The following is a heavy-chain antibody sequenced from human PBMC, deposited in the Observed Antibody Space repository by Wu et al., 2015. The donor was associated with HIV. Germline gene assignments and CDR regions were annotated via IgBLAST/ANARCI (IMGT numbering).Heavy chain of an antibody. CDR3: ARGGVYGVNVGDYSYYYYIDV. CDR2: VDPENGQT. Sequence: VQLVQSGAEVKKPGASVKVSCRTSGFAFINYYISWVQQAPGKGLKWMGFVDPENGQTMYAEKFRRRVTITADRSTDTAYMELRSLRSDDTAVYYCARGGVYGVNVGDYSYYYYIDVWGKGTTVTVSS. D-gene: IGHD4-23*01. CDR1: GFAFINYY. V-gene: IGHV1-69-2*01. J-gene: IGHJ6*03.